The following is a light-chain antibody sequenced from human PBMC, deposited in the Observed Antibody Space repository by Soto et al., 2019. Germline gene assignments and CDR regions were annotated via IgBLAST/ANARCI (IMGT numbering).Light chain of an antibody. V-gene: IGLV2-18*02. J-gene: IGLJ1*01. CDR3: SSFTSSDTYV. Sequence: QCLLTQPPSVSGAPGQSVALSCTGTSSYVGSFNRVSWYQQPPGTAPKLLTYDVSNRPSGVPDRFSGSKSGNTASLTISGLQAEDEADYYCSSFTSSDTYVFGTGTKVTVL. CDR1: SSYVGSFNR. CDR2: DVS.